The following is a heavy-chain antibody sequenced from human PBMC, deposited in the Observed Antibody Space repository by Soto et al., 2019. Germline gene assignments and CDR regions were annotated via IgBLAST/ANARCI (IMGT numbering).Heavy chain of an antibody. Sequence: RGESLKISCKGSGYSFTSYWIAWVRQMPGKGLECMGIIYPGDSDTRYSPSFEGQVTISADKSINTAYLQWSSLKASDSAMYYCARPFDTSGWYDHWGQGXLVTVSS. CDR2: IYPGDSDT. D-gene: IGHD6-19*01. CDR1: GYSFTSYW. V-gene: IGHV5-51*01. CDR3: ARPFDTSGWYDH. J-gene: IGHJ5*02.